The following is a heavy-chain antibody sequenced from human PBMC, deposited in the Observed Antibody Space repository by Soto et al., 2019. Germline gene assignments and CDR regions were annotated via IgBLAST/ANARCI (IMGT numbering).Heavy chain of an antibody. V-gene: IGHV1-18*01. CDR1: GYTFTNYG. J-gene: IGHJ6*02. Sequence: QVQLVQSGAEVKKPGASVTVSCKASGYTFTNYGFSWVRQAPGQGLEWMGWISGYNGNTKYAEKFQNRVTMTTDTSTSTVHMRRRCLRFDVTAVYYCARECQALYYYYGMEVCGQGTAVTVSS. CDR2: ISGYNGNT. CDR3: ARECQALYYYYGMEV.